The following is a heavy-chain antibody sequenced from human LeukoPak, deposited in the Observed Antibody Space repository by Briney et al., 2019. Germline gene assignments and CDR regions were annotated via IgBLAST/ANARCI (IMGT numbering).Heavy chain of an antibody. J-gene: IGHJ4*02. CDR2: IKSKTDGGTT. CDR3: TTDAATIAAAGTGPY. V-gene: IGHV3-15*01. Sequence: WVRQAPGKGLEWVGRIKSKTDGGTTDYAAPVKGRFTISRDDSENTLYLQMNSLKTEDTAVYYCTTDAATIAAAGTGPYWGQGTLVTVSS. D-gene: IGHD6-13*01.